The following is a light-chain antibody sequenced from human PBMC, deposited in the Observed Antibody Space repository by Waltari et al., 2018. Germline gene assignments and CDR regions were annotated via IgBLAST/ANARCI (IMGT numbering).Light chain of an antibody. CDR1: QSGSSN. CDR2: GAS. J-gene: IGKJ2*01. Sequence: EIVMTQSPATLSVSPGERATPSCRASQSGSSNLAWYQQKPGQAPRLLIYGASTRATGIPARFSGSGSGTEFTLTISSLQSEDVAVYYCQQYNNWPRGTFGQGTKLEIK. V-gene: IGKV3-15*01. CDR3: QQYNNWPRGT.